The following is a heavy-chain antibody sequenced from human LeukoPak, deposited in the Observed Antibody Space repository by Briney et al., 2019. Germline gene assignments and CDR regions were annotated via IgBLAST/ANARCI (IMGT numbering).Heavy chain of an antibody. CDR3: ARDRGGSYSAIHY. Sequence: GGSLRLSCAASGFTFSSYSMNWGRQAPGKGGGWGSFISSSSSTIYYADSLKGRFTISRHNAKNSLYLQMNSLRAEDTAVYYCARDRGGSYSAIHYWGQGTLVTVSS. J-gene: IGHJ4*02. CDR1: GFTFSSYS. CDR2: ISSSSSTI. V-gene: IGHV3-48*04. D-gene: IGHD1-26*01.